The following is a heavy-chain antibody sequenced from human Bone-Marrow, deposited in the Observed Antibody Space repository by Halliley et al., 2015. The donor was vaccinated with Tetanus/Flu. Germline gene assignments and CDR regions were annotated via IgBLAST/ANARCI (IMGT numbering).Heavy chain of an antibody. Sequence: SYISSRGTFTNYADSVKGRFTISRDNARNSLYLQMNSLRGEDTAVYYCARERIDDYDDDLDIWGQGTMVTVSS. J-gene: IGHJ3*02. V-gene: IGHV3-11*05. CDR3: ARERIDDYDDDLDI. D-gene: IGHD3-16*01. CDR2: ISSRGTFT.